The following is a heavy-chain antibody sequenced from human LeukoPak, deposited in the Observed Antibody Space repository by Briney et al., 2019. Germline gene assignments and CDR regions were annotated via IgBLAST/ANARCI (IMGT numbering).Heavy chain of an antibody. V-gene: IGHV3-48*03. CDR3: ARAPTPYFTYYMDV. D-gene: IGHD2-21*01. CDR2: ISSSGSTI. Sequence: PGGSPRLSCAASGFTFSSYEMNWVRQAPGKGLEWVSYISSSGSTIYYADSVKGRFTISRDNAKNSLYLQMNSLRAEDTAVYYCARAPTPYFTYYMDVWGKGTTVTVSS. J-gene: IGHJ6*03. CDR1: GFTFSSYE.